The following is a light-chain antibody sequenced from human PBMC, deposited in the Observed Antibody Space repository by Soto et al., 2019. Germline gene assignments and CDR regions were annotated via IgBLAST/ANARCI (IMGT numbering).Light chain of an antibody. CDR1: ISDVGGYNF. Sequence: QSVLTQPASVSGSPGQSITISCTGTISDVGGYNFVSWYQQHPGKAPKLMIYEVNSRPSGVSNRFSGSKSGNTASLTIFALQAEDEADYYCSSDTSSTNRVFGGGTKLTVL. CDR3: SSDTSSTNRV. V-gene: IGLV2-14*01. J-gene: IGLJ3*02. CDR2: EVN.